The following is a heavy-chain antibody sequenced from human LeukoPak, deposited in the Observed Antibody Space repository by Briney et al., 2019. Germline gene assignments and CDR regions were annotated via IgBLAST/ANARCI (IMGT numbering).Heavy chain of an antibody. V-gene: IGHV4-59*01. D-gene: IGHD6-19*01. CDR2: IYYSGST. J-gene: IGHJ2*01. Sequence: PSETLSLTCTVSGGSISNYYWSWIRQPPGKGLEWIGYIYYSGSTNYNPSLKSRVTISVDTSKNQFSLKLSSVTAADTAVYYCARLPVAGYFDLWGRGTLVTVSS. CDR1: GGSISNYY. CDR3: ARLPVAGYFDL.